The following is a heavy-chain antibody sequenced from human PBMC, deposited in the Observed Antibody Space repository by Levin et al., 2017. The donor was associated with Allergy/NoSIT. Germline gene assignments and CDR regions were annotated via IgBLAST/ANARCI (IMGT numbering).Heavy chain of an antibody. V-gene: IGHV3-23*01. J-gene: IGHJ3*02. CDR2: ISGNGVTT. Sequence: GGSLRLSCAVSGFNFSLYAMNWVRQAPGRGLEWLSSISGNGVTTQHADSVKARFTISRDNSNNTLYLQLNSLRVEDTAVYHCAKDRGNWGTAFDIWGQGTMVTVSS. CDR1: GFNFSLYA. D-gene: IGHD7-27*01. CDR3: AKDRGNWGTAFDI.